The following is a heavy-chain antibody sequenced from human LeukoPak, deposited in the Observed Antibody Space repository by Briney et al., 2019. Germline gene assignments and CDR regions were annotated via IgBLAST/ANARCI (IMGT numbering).Heavy chain of an antibody. CDR1: GYTLTELS. CDR2: FDPEDGET. V-gene: IGHV1-24*01. D-gene: IGHD2-2*01. J-gene: IGHJ4*02. Sequence: GASVKVSCKVSGYTLTELSMHWVRQAPGKGLEWMGGFDPEDGETIYAQKFQGRVTMTEDTSTDTAYMELSSLRSEDTAVYYCALNMGLYCSSTSCHIFDYWGQGTLVTVSS. CDR3: ALNMGLYCSSTSCHIFDY.